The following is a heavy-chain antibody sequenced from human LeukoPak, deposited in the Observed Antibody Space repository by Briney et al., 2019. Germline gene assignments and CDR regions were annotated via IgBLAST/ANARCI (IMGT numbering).Heavy chain of an antibody. CDR3: ARGVTMIVVVIHDWYFDL. J-gene: IGHJ2*01. CDR1: GGSISSSSYY. V-gene: IGHV4-39*01. CDR2: IYYTRST. D-gene: IGHD3-22*01. Sequence: SETLSLTCTVSGGSISSSSYYWGWIRQPPGKGLEWIGSIYYTRSTYYNPSLRSRVTISVDTSKNQFSLKLTSVTAADTAVYYCARGVTMIVVVIHDWYFDLWGRGTLVTVSS.